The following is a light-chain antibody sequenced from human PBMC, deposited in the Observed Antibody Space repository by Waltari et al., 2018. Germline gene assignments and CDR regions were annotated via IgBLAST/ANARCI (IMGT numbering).Light chain of an antibody. V-gene: IGKV3-20*01. Sequence: EIVLTQSPGTLSLSPGERATLSCRASQSVSSSYLAWYQQKPGQAPRLLIYGASSRATGITDRFSGSGSGTDFTLTIGRLEPEDFAVYYCQQYGSSPRTFGQGTKLEIK. CDR1: QSVSSSY. J-gene: IGKJ1*01. CDR3: QQYGSSPRT. CDR2: GAS.